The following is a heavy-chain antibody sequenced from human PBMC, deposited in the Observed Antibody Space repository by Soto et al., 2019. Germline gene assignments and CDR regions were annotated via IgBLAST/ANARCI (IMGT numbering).Heavy chain of an antibody. CDR3: ARRGSGSYYDY. CDR2: ISGSGGST. Sequence: EVQLLESGGGLVQPGGSLRLSYAASGFTFSSYAMRWVRQAPVKGLEWVSAISGSGGSTYYADSVKGRFTISRDNSKSTIYLQMNSLRAEDMAVYYCARRGSGSYYDYWGQGTLVTVSS. CDR1: GFTFSSYA. V-gene: IGHV3-23*01. D-gene: IGHD1-26*01. J-gene: IGHJ4*02.